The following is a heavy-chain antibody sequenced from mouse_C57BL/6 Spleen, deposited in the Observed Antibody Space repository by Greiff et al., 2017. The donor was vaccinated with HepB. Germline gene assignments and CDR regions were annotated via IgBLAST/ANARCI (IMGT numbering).Heavy chain of an antibody. CDR2: IDPENGDT. V-gene: IGHV14-4*01. CDR1: GFNIKDDY. CDR3: TTGYSNPFDY. J-gene: IGHJ2*01. D-gene: IGHD2-5*01. Sequence: EVMLVESGAELVRPGASVKLSCTASGFNIKDDYMHWVKQRPEQGLEWIGWIDPENGDTEYASKFQGKATITADTSSNTAYLQLSSLTSEDTAVYYCTTGYSNPFDYWGQGTTLTVSS.